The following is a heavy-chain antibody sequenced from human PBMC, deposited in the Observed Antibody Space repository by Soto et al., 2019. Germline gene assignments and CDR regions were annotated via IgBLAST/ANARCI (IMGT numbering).Heavy chain of an antibody. J-gene: IGHJ6*02. D-gene: IGHD6-19*01. CDR2: IYTSGST. CDR1: GGSISSYY. Sequence: SETLSLTCTVSGGSISSYYWSWIRQPAGKGLEWIGRIYTSGSTNYNPSLKSRVTMSVDTSKNQFSLELSSVTAADTAVYYCARDGAGRGYYYYGMDVWGQGTTVTVSS. CDR3: ARDGAGRGYYYYGMDV. V-gene: IGHV4-4*07.